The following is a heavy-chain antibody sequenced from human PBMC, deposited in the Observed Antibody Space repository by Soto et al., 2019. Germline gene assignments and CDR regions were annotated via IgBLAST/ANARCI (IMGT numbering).Heavy chain of an antibody. Sequence: SETLSLTCTVSGGSISSYYWSWIRQPPGKGLEWIGYIYYSGSTNYNPSLKSRVTISVDTSKNQFSLKLSSVTAADTAVYYCARGAGRKGGAFDIWGQGTMVTGSS. V-gene: IGHV4-59*01. CDR1: GGSISSYY. J-gene: IGHJ3*02. CDR2: IYYSGST. D-gene: IGHD3-16*01. CDR3: ARGAGRKGGAFDI.